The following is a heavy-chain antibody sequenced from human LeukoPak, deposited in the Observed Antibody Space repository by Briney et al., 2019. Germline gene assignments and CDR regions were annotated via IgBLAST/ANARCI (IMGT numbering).Heavy chain of an antibody. Sequence: GESLKISCKGSGNRFSSYWIGWVRQMPGKGLEWMRIIYAGDSDTRYSPSFQGQVTISADKSISTAYLQWSSLKASDTAMYYCARHRGSYYPKGAFDIWGQGTMVTVSS. D-gene: IGHD1-26*01. J-gene: IGHJ3*02. CDR1: GNRFSSYW. V-gene: IGHV5-51*01. CDR3: ARHRGSYYPKGAFDI. CDR2: IYAGDSDT.